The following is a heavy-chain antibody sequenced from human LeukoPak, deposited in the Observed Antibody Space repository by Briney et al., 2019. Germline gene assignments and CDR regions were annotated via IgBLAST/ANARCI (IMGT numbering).Heavy chain of an antibody. J-gene: IGHJ4*02. CDR1: GFTFSSYA. CDR2: ISGSGGST. Sequence: GGSLRLPCAASGFTFSSYAMSWVRQAPGKGLEWVSAISGSGGSTYYADSVKGRFTISRDNSKNTLYLQMNSLRAEDTAVYYCAKSESGLRLGELSSFDYWGQGTLVTVSS. CDR3: AKSESGLRLGELSSFDY. V-gene: IGHV3-23*01. D-gene: IGHD3-16*02.